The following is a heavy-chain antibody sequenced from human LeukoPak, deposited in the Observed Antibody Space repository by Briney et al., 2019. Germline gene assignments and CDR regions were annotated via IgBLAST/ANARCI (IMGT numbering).Heavy chain of an antibody. CDR2: IYYSGST. CDR3: AGEGEAYGDYVPDY. Sequence: PSETLSLTCTVSGGSISSSSYYWGWIRQPPGKGLEWIGSIYYSGSTYYNPSLKSRVTISVDTSKNQFSLKLSSVTAADTAVYYCAGEGEAYGDYVPDYWGQGTLVTVSS. J-gene: IGHJ4*02. V-gene: IGHV4-39*02. D-gene: IGHD4-17*01. CDR1: GGSISSSSYY.